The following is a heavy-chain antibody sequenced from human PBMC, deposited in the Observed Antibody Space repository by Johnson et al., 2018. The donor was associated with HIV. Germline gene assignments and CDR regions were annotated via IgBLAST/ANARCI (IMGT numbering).Heavy chain of an antibody. CDR3: AIEAKIEYYYDSSAGGDAFDI. J-gene: IGHJ3*02. D-gene: IGHD3-22*01. V-gene: IGHV3-23*04. CDR1: GFTFSSYA. Sequence: VQLVESGGGLVQPGGSLRLSCAASGFTFSSYAMSWVRQAPGKGLEWVSAISGSGSSTYYADSVRGRFTISRDNSKNTLYLQMNSLRAEDTAVYYCAIEAKIEYYYDSSAGGDAFDIWGQGTVVTVSS. CDR2: ISGSGSST.